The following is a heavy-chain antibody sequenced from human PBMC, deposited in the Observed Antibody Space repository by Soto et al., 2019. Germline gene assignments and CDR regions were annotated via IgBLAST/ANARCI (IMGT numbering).Heavy chain of an antibody. CDR2: INHSGST. J-gene: IGHJ4*02. Sequence: TSETLSLTCAVYGGSFSGYYWSWIRQPPGKGLEWIGEINHSGSTNYNPSLKSRVTISVDTSKNQFSLKLSSVTAADTAVYYCARGGGYSYGYAFDYWGQGTLVTVSS. CDR3: ARGGGYSYGYAFDY. D-gene: IGHD5-18*01. CDR1: GGSFSGYY. V-gene: IGHV4-34*01.